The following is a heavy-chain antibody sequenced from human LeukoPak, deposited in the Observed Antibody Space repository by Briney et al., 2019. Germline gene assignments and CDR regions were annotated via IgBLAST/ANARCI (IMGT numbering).Heavy chain of an antibody. D-gene: IGHD3-22*01. V-gene: IGHV1-18*01. CDR2: ISAYNGNT. CDR3: ARDQTSYHTYYYDSSGYYPGY. J-gene: IGHJ4*02. Sequence: ASVKVSCKASGYTFTGYGISWVRQAPGQGLEWMGWISAYNGNTNYAQKLQGRVTMTTDTSTSTAYMELRSLRSDDTAVYYCARDQTSYHTYYYDSSGYYPGYWGQGTLVTVSS. CDR1: GYTFTGYG.